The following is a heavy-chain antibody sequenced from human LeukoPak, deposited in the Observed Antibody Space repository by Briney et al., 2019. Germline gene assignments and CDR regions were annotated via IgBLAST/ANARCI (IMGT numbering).Heavy chain of an antibody. CDR3: AKGSKEVLFTRDHYMDV. V-gene: IGHV3-11*04. CDR1: GFTFSDYY. D-gene: IGHD3-3*01. J-gene: IGHJ6*03. Sequence: GGSLRLSCAASGFTFSDYYMSWIRQAPGKGLEWVSYISSSGSTIYYADSVKGRFTISRDNAKNSLYLQMNSLRAEDTAVYYCAKGSKEVLFTRDHYMDVWGKGTTVTISS. CDR2: ISSSGSTI.